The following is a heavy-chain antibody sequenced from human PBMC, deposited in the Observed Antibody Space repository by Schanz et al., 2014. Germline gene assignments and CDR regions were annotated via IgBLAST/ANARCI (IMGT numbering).Heavy chain of an antibody. V-gene: IGHV3-33*01. CDR2: IWYDENNK. D-gene: IGHD3-10*01. CDR1: GFTFSSYG. J-gene: IGHJ4*02. Sequence: QVQLVESGGGVVQFGRSLRLSCLASGFTFSSYGMHWVRQAPGKGLEWVAVIWYDENNKYYADSVKGRFTMSRDNSKNTLYLQMNSLRAEDTAVYYCARANYRRKINFDYWGRGTLVTVSS. CDR3: ARANYRRKINFDY.